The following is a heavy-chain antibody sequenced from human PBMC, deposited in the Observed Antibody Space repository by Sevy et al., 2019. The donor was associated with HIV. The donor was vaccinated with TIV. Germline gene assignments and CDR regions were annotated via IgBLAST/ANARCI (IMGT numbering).Heavy chain of an antibody. CDR3: ARWHDFWSGYYTGYYYGMDV. Sequence: SETLSLTCTVSGGSISSGGYYWTWIRQHPGKGLEWIWYIYYSGTAYYNPSLKSRVTISVDTSKNQFSLKLSSVTAADTAVYYCARWHDFWSGYYTGYYYGMDVWGQGTTVTVSS. CDR2: IYYSGTA. CDR1: GGSISSGGYY. V-gene: IGHV4-31*03. J-gene: IGHJ6*02. D-gene: IGHD3-3*01.